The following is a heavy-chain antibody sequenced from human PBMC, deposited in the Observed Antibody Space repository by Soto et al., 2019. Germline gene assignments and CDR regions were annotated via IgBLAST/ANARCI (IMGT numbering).Heavy chain of an antibody. Sequence: QVQLQESGPGLVKPSQTLSLTCTVSGGSISSGDYYWSWIRQPPGKGLEWIGYIYYSGSTYHNPSLKSRVTISVDTSKNQFSLKLSSVTAADTAVYYCARAGGYYYGSGSLDYWGQGTLVTVSS. CDR3: ARAGGYYYGSGSLDY. CDR2: IYYSGST. D-gene: IGHD3-10*01. V-gene: IGHV4-30-4*01. J-gene: IGHJ4*02. CDR1: GGSISSGDYY.